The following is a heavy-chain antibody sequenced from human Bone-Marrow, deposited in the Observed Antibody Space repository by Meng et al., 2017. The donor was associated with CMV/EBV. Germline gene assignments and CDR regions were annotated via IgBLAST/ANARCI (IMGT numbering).Heavy chain of an antibody. CDR3: ARGGLWYDFWSGYFSRSSMDV. Sequence: GGSLRLSCAASGFTFSSYSMNWVRQAPGKGLEWVSSISSSSSYIYYADSVKGRFTISRDNAKNSLYLQMNSLRAEDTAVYYCARGGLWYDFWSGYFSRSSMDVWGQGTTVTVSS. V-gene: IGHV3-21*01. J-gene: IGHJ6*02. D-gene: IGHD3-3*01. CDR1: GFTFSSYS. CDR2: ISSSSSYI.